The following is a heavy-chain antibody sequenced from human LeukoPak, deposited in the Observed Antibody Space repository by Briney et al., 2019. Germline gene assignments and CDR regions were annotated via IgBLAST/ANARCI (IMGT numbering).Heavy chain of an antibody. V-gene: IGHV3-23*01. D-gene: IGHD2-2*01. CDR2: IGSDGGGI. CDR3: AKYVVVVQIGTRAFDY. Sequence: GGSLRLSCAASGFAFSSYAMSWVRQAPGKGLEWVSVIGSDGGGIQYADSVKGRFTISRDNSKNTLYLQMNSLRAEDTAVYYCAKYVVVVQIGTRAFDYWGQGTLVTVSS. CDR1: GFAFSSYA. J-gene: IGHJ4*02.